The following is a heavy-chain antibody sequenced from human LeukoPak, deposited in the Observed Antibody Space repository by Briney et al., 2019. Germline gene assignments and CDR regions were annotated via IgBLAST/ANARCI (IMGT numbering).Heavy chain of an antibody. J-gene: IGHJ4*02. CDR3: ARDRRNDFWSGYLYYFDY. Sequence: PGGSLRLSCAASGFTFSSYSMNWVRQAPGKGLEWVSSISSSSSYIYYADSVKGRFTISRDNAKNSLYLQMNSLRAEDTAVYYCARDRRNDFWSGYLYYFDYWGQGTLVTVSS. CDR1: GFTFSSYS. V-gene: IGHV3-21*01. D-gene: IGHD3-3*01. CDR2: ISSSSSYI.